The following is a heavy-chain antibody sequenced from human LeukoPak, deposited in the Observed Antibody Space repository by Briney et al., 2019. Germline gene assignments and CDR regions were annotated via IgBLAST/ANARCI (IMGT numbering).Heavy chain of an antibody. Sequence: PSETLSLTCTVSGGSISSYYWSWIRQPPGKGLEWIGYIYYSGSTNYNPSLKSRVTISVDTSKNQFSLKLSSVTAADTAVYYCARTLVGYDAFDIWGQGTMVTVSS. V-gene: IGHV4-59*01. J-gene: IGHJ3*02. CDR2: IYYSGST. D-gene: IGHD1-26*01. CDR3: ARTLVGYDAFDI. CDR1: GGSISSYY.